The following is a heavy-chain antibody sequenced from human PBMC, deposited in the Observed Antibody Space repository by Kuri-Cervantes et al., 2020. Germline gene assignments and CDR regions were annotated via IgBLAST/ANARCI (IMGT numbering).Heavy chain of an antibody. J-gene: IGHJ5*02. CDR1: GGTFSTYT. Sequence: SVKVSCKASGGTFSTYTIFWVRQAPGQGLEWMGGIVPIFGTTNYAQKFQGRVTIITDESTSTAYMELSSLRSDDTAVYYCATVSGGIGGWFDPWGQGTLVTVSS. CDR2: IVPIFGTT. V-gene: IGHV1-69*05. CDR3: ATVSGGIGGWFDP. D-gene: IGHD3-16*01.